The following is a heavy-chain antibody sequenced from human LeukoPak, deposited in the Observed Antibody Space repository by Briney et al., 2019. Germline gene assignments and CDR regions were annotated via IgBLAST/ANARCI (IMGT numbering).Heavy chain of an antibody. CDR3: ARASIAARPGPGNFDY. D-gene: IGHD6-6*01. CDR2: IYPGDSDT. V-gene: IGHV5-51*01. J-gene: IGHJ4*02. CDR1: GYSFTSYW. Sequence: GESLKISCKGSGYSFTSYWIGWVRQMPGKGLELMGIIYPGDSDTRYSPSFQGQVTISANKSISTPYLQWSSLKASDTDMYYCARASIAARPGPGNFDYWGQGTLVTVSS.